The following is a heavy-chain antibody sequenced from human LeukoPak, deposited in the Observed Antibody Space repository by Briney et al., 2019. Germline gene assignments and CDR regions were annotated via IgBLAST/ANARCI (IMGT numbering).Heavy chain of an antibody. Sequence: PGGSLRLSCSASGFTFSNYAMHWVRQAPGKGLEWIGSIFYSGTTYYNPSLKSRVTISVDTSKNQFSLKLSSVSAADTAVYYCARRGRVGATHYDAFDIWGQGTMVTVSS. D-gene: IGHD1-26*01. CDR1: GFTFSNYA. V-gene: IGHV4-59*01. J-gene: IGHJ3*02. CDR3: ARRGRVGATHYDAFDI. CDR2: IFYSGTT.